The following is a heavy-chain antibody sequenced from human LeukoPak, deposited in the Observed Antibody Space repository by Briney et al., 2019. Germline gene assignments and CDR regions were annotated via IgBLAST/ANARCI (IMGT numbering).Heavy chain of an antibody. CDR1: GLAFSAYK. J-gene: IGHJ4*02. CDR3: VVGGSPGY. V-gene: IGHV3-74*01. CDR2: ISTDGYTT. D-gene: IGHD2-15*01. Sequence: GGSMRLSCAASGLAFSAYKMHWVRQVPRKGLVWVSRISTDGYTTDYADFVQGRFTASRDNTKNTWSLEMNSLRAEDTAVYYCVVGGSPGYWGQGTLVIVSS.